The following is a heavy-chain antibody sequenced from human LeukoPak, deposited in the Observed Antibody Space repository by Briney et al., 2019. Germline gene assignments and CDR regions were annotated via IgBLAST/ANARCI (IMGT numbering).Heavy chain of an antibody. CDR1: GYTFTSYG. J-gene: IGHJ3*02. CDR2: INPNSGGT. V-gene: IGHV1-2*02. Sequence: GASVKVSCKASGYTFTSYGISWVRQAPGQGLEWMGWINPNSGGTNYAQKFQGRVTMTRDTSISTAYMELSRLRSDDTAVYYCARDRENAFDIWGQGTMVTVSS. CDR3: ARDRENAFDI.